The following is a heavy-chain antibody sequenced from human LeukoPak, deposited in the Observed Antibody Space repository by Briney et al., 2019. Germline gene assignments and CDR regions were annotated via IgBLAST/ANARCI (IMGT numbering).Heavy chain of an antibody. CDR3: AKGSGGSGSFYNDFDC. D-gene: IGHD3-10*01. J-gene: IGHJ4*02. Sequence: PGRSLRLSCAASGLSFNSCGMHWVRQAPGKGLEWVAVISFGGSNKYYADSVKGRFTISRDNSKNTLSLQMNSLRTEDTAVFYCAKGSGGSGSFYNDFDCWGQGTLVTVSS. CDR2: ISFGGSNK. V-gene: IGHV3-30*18. CDR1: GLSFNSCG.